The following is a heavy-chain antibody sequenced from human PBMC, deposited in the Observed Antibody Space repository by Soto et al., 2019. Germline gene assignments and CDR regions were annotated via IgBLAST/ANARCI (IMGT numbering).Heavy chain of an antibody. D-gene: IGHD2-2*01. Sequence: PGGSLRLSCAASGFIFSSYAMSWVRQAPGKGLEWVSAISGSGGSTYYADSVKGRFTISRDNSKNTLYLQMNSLRAEDTAVYYCENEKISTSCCNWFDPWGQGTLVTVS. CDR1: GFIFSSYA. J-gene: IGHJ5*02. V-gene: IGHV3-23*01. CDR2: ISGSGGST. CDR3: ENEKISTSCCNWFDP.